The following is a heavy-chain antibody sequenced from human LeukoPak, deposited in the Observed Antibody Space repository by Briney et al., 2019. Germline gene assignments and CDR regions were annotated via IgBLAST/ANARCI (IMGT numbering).Heavy chain of an antibody. J-gene: IGHJ3*02. D-gene: IGHD2-15*01. V-gene: IGHV4-34*01. CDR3: ARPGGSCYFCDHDAFDI. CDR1: GGSFSGYY. CDR2: INHSGST. Sequence: SETLSLTCAVYGGSFSGYYWSWIRQPPGKGLEWIGEINHSGSTNYNPSLKSRVTISVDTSKNQFSLKLSSVTAADTAVYYCARPGGSCYFCDHDAFDIWGQGTMVTVSS.